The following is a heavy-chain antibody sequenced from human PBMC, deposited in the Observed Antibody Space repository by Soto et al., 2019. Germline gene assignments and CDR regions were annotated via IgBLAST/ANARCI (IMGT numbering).Heavy chain of an antibody. CDR3: ARDLARSGYDYAFEF. D-gene: IGHD5-12*01. J-gene: IGHJ3*01. Sequence: EVQLLESGGGLVQPGGSLRLSCAASGFTFSSYAMSWVRQAPGKGLEWVSAISGSGGSTYYVDSVKGRFTISRDNSENTLYLQMNRLRAEDTAVYYCARDLARSGYDYAFEFRGQWTMVTGSS. CDR1: GFTFSSYA. V-gene: IGHV3-23*01. CDR2: ISGSGGST.